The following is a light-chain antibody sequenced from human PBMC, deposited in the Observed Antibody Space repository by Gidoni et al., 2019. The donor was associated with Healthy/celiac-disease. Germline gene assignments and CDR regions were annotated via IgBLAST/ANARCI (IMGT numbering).Light chain of an antibody. V-gene: IGKV3-11*01. CDR1: QSVSSY. Sequence: DIVLPQSPATLSLSPGERATLSCRASQSVSSYLTWYQQKPGQAPRLLIYDESTKGTGIPARFRGSGSGTDFTLTISSLGPEDFAVYYCQQRSNWTPSITFGQGTRLEIK. CDR3: QQRSNWTPSIT. J-gene: IGKJ5*01. CDR2: DES.